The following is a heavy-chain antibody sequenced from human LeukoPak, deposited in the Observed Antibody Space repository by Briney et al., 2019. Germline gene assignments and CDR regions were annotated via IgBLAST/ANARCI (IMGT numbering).Heavy chain of an antibody. CDR3: ASWGRHEYSSSWTKSYYFDY. D-gene: IGHD6-13*01. Sequence: PGGSLRLSCAASGFTFSSYSMSWVRQAPGKGLEWVSYISSSSSTIYYADSVKGRFTISRDNAKNSLYLQMNSLRAEDTAVYYCASWGRHEYSSSWTKSYYFDYWGQGTLVTVSS. CDR2: ISSSSSTI. V-gene: IGHV3-48*01. CDR1: GFTFSSYS. J-gene: IGHJ4*02.